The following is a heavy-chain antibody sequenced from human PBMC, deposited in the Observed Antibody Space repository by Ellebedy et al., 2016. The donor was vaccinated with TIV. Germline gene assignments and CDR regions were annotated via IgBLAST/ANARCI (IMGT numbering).Heavy chain of an antibody. CDR1: GFTFSLNW. CDR3: VRGGARSSWYWRL. V-gene: IGHV3-7*03. CDR2: IHKDGSER. D-gene: IGHD6-13*01. Sequence: PGGSLRLSCAASGFTFSLNWLSWVRQAPGKGLEWVATIHKDGSERYYVDSVKGRFTVSRDNTRDMLFLEMSSLKADDTGIYYCVRGGARSSWYWRLWGQGTLVTVSA. J-gene: IGHJ4*02.